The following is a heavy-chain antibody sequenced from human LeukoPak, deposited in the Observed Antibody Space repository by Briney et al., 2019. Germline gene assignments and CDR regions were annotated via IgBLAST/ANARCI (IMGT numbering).Heavy chain of an antibody. V-gene: IGHV3-21*01. CDR2: ISGSSSSI. J-gene: IGHJ6*04. D-gene: IGHD3-10*02. CDR1: GFAFSYYT. Sequence: PGGSLRLSCAASGFAFSYYTINWVRQAPGKGLEWVSSISGSSSSISNADSVMGRFTISRDNSKNSVYLQMNNLRAEDTAVYYCAELGITMIGGVWGKGTTVTISS. CDR3: AELGITMIGGV.